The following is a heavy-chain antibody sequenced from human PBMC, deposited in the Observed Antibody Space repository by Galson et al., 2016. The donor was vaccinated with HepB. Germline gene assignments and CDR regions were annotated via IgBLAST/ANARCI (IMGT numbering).Heavy chain of an antibody. CDR1: GFTFSGYN. CDR3: ARDGEYYYGSGSYAET. Sequence: SLRLSCAASGFTFSGYNMDWVRQAPGKGLEWVSYISSGSSAIYYADSVKGRFTISRDNSKNTLHLQMNSLRAEDTAVYYCARDGEYYYGSGSYAETWGQGTLVTVSS. J-gene: IGHJ5*02. CDR2: ISSGSSAI. D-gene: IGHD3-10*01. V-gene: IGHV3-48*01.